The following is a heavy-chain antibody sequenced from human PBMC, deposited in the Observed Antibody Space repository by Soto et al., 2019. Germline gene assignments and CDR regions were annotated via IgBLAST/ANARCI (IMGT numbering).Heavy chain of an antibody. CDR1: GYAFTTYG. CDR2: ISAHNGNT. Sequence: QVHLVQSGAEVKKPGASVKVSCKGSGYAFTTYGITWVRQAPGQGLEWMGWISAHNGNTNNAQNLQGRVTATRHTSTSTAYMELRSLRSDDTAVYYCARGRYGDYWGQGALVTVSS. CDR3: ARGRYGDY. V-gene: IGHV1-18*01. D-gene: IGHD1-1*01. J-gene: IGHJ4*02.